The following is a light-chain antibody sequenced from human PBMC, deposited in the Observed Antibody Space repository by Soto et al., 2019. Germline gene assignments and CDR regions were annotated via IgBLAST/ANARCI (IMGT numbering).Light chain of an antibody. CDR3: RHHNGYSPYT. CDR1: QSISTW. V-gene: IGKV1-5*03. CDR2: TAS. J-gene: IGKJ2*01. Sequence: DIQMTQFPSTLSASIGDRVTITCRASQSISTWLVGYQQKAGKAPKLLIYTASSLATGVPSRFSGSGSATEVALTNSRLRHHDFATFYCRHHNGYSPYTFGQGTKLEIK.